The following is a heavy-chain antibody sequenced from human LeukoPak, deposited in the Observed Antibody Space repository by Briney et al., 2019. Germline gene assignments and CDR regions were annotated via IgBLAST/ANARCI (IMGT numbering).Heavy chain of an antibody. D-gene: IGHD3-3*01. Sequence: PGGSLRLSCAASGFTFSSYWMSWVRRAPGKGLEGVANINQDGSAIYYVGSVRGRFTASRDNDKNSVLLKMKSLRAEDTAVYYCARNAGYDFWSGYYFDYWGQGTLVTVSS. J-gene: IGHJ4*02. V-gene: IGHV3-7*01. CDR1: GFTFSSYW. CDR3: ARNAGYDFWSGYYFDY. CDR2: INQDGSAI.